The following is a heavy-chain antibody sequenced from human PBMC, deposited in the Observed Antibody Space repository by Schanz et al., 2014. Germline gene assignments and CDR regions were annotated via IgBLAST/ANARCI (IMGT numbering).Heavy chain of an antibody. J-gene: IGHJ6*02. CDR3: LAPDYGMDV. V-gene: IGHV3-7*02. CDR1: GFSFSTYW. CDR2: IKRDGSEK. Sequence: EEQLVESGGGLVQPGGSLRLSCAASGFSFSTYWMSWVRQAPGKGLEWVTNIKRDGSEKNYLDSVKGRFTISRDNAKTSLYLQMNSLRAEDTAVYYSLAPDYGMDVGGQGTTVTVSS.